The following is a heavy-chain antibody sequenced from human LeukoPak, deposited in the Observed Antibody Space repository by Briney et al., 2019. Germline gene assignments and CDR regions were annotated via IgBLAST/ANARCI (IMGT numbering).Heavy chain of an antibody. Sequence: SETLSLTCTVSGGSIRSSYYYWGWIRQPPGKGLEWIGSIYDSGSTNYNPSLKSRVTISVDTSKNQFSLKLSSVTAADTAVYCCARTTTAYYYDSSGYPFYYYYGMDVWGQGTTVTVSS. V-gene: IGHV4-39*07. D-gene: IGHD3-22*01. CDR1: GGSIRSSYYY. J-gene: IGHJ6*02. CDR2: IYDSGST. CDR3: ARTTTAYYYDSSGYPFYYYYGMDV.